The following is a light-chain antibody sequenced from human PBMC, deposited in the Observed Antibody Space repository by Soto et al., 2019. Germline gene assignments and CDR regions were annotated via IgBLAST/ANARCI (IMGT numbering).Light chain of an antibody. CDR2: DAS. J-gene: IGKJ4*01. CDR1: QSVSNY. CDR3: QQYGGSPRVT. V-gene: IGKV3-20*01. Sequence: EIVLTQSPATLSLSPGERATLSCRASQSVSNYLAWYQLKPGQAPRLLIYDASSRATGIPDRFSGSGSGTDFTLTISRLEPEDFAVYYCQQYGGSPRVTFGGGTKVEIK.